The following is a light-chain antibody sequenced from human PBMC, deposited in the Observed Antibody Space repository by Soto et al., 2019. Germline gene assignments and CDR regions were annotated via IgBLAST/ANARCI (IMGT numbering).Light chain of an antibody. CDR2: KAS. CDR3: QQHNNFPFT. J-gene: IGKJ3*01. Sequence: DIQMTQSPSTLSASVGDRNTITCRASQSISSWLAWYQQKPGKAPKLLIYKASSLQSGVPSRFSGSESGTEFTLTISSLQPDDYATYYCQQHNNFPFTFGPGTKVEIK. CDR1: QSISSW. V-gene: IGKV1-5*03.